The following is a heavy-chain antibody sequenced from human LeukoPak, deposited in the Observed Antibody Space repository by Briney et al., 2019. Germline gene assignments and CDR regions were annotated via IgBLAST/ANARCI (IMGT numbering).Heavy chain of an antibody. CDR3: ARGDYFSMGFDY. Sequence: SETLSLTCAVYGGSFSGYYWSWIRQPPGKGLEWIGEINHSGSTNYNPSLKSRVTISVDTSKNQFSLKLSSVTAADTAVYYCARGDYFSMGFDYWGQGTLVTVSS. CDR2: INHSGST. J-gene: IGHJ4*02. D-gene: IGHD2/OR15-2a*01. CDR1: GGSFSGYY. V-gene: IGHV4-34*01.